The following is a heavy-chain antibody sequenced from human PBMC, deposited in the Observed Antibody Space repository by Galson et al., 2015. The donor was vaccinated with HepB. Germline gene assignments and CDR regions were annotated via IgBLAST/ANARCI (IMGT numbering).Heavy chain of an antibody. CDR3: AKLRKWELDAFDI. J-gene: IGHJ3*02. CDR1: GFTFSSYA. D-gene: IGHD1-26*01. CDR2: ISGSGGST. V-gene: IGHV3-23*01. Sequence: SLRLSCAASGFTFSSYAMSWVRQAPGKGLEWVSAISGSGGSTYYADSVKGRFTISRDNSKNTLYLQMNSLRAEDTAVYYCAKLRKWELDAFDIWGQGTMVTVSS.